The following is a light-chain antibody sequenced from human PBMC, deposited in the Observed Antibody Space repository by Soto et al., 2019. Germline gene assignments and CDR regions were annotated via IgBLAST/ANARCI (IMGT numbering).Light chain of an antibody. CDR3: QQYGSSSEIT. J-gene: IGKJ5*01. V-gene: IGKV3-20*01. Sequence: EILMTQSPATLSGSPGQRATLSWRASQSVSSSYLAWYQQKPGQAPRLLIYGASSRATGIPDRFSGSGSGTDFTLTISRLQTEDFAAYYCQQYGSSSEITFGQGTRLEIK. CDR2: GAS. CDR1: QSVSSSY.